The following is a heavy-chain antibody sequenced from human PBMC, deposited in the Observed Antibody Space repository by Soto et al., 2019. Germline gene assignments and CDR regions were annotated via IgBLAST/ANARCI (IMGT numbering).Heavy chain of an antibody. D-gene: IGHD3-16*01. CDR1: GYTFTDYY. J-gene: IGHJ4*02. CDR3: ERAIVSASGGPCRPRGKSYGNEY. CDR2: IDPIDGGT. Sequence: QVQLVQSGAEVKKPGASVKVSCKASGYTFTDYYIHWVRHAAGQGPEGMGMIDPIDGGTTYAARFHGTVTSTRATSPRTVNLQMSCLPSEDTAMYYCERAIVSASGGPCRPRGKSYGNEYWGQGTLITVSS. V-gene: IGHV1-46*01.